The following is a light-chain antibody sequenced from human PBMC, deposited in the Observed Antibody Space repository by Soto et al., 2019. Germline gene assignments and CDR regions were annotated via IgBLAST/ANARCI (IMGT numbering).Light chain of an antibody. CDR1: QGISNY. J-gene: IGKJ1*01. CDR3: QKYNSASRWT. V-gene: IGKV1-27*01. Sequence: DIQMTQSPSSLSASVGERVTITCRASQGISNYLAWYQQKPGTVPKLLIYAASTLQSGVPSRFSGSGSGTDFTLTISSLQPEDGATYYCQKYNSASRWTFGQGTKVDIK. CDR2: AAS.